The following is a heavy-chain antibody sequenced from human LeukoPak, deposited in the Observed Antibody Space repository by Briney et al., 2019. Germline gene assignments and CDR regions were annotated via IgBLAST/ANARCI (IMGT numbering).Heavy chain of an antibody. CDR2: IKQDGSEK. CDR1: GFTFSSLW. Sequence: GGSLRLSCAASGFTFSSLWMSWVRQAPGKGLEWVANIKQDGSEKYYVDSVKGRFTISRDNAKNSLYLQMNSLRAEDTAVYYCAGSGSYSNPNWFDPWGQGTLVTVSS. V-gene: IGHV3-7*01. CDR3: AGSGSYSNPNWFDP. J-gene: IGHJ5*02. D-gene: IGHD1-26*01.